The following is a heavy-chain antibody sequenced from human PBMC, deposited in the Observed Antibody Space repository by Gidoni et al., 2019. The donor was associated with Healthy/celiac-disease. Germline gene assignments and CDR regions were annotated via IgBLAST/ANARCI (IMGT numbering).Heavy chain of an antibody. J-gene: IGHJ4*02. CDR3: ARGRVMTTRLGRFDY. CDR2: ISYDGSNK. D-gene: IGHD3-22*01. V-gene: IGHV3-30*04. CDR1: GFTFSSYA. Sequence: QVQLVESGGGVVQPGRSLRLSCAASGFTFSSYAMHGVRQAPGKGLEWVAVISYDGSNKYYADSVKGRFTISRDNSKNPLYLQMHSLRAEDTSVYYWARGRVMTTRLGRFDYLGQGTLVTVSS.